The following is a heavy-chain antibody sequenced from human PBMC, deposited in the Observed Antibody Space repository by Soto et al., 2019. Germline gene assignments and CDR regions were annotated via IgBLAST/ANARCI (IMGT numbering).Heavy chain of an antibody. CDR3: ARLGATDPYYYYGMDV. V-gene: IGHV5-51*01. CDR2: IYPGDSDT. J-gene: IGHJ6*02. Sequence: PGESLKLSCKGSGYSFTSYWIGWVRPMPGKGLEWMGIIYPGDSDTRYSPSFQGQVTISADKSISTAYLQWSSLKASDTAMYYCARLGATDPYYYYGMDVWGQGTTVTVS. CDR1: GYSFTSYW. D-gene: IGHD1-26*01.